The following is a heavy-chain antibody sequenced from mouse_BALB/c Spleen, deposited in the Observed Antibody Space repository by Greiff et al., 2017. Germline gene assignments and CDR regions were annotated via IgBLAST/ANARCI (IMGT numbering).Heavy chain of an antibody. Sequence: EVNVVESGGGLVQPGGSLRLSCATSGFTFTDYYMSWVRQPPGKALEWLGFIRNKANGYTTEYSASVKGRFTISRDNSQSILYLQMNTLRAEDSATYYCARDGYGNPFAYWGQGTLVTVSA. CDR3: ARDGYGNPFAY. CDR1: GFTFTDYY. CDR2: IRNKANGYTT. D-gene: IGHD2-1*01. J-gene: IGHJ3*01. V-gene: IGHV7-3*02.